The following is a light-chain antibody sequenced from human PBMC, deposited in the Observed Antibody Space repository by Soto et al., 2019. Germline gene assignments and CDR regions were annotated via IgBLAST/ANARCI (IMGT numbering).Light chain of an antibody. J-gene: IGLJ3*02. V-gene: IGLV2-14*01. CDR3: RSYTSTYIWV. CDR2: GVS. Sequence: QSALTQPASVSGSPGQSITISCTGTSSDIGSHNFVSWHQQHPGKAPKFIIYGVSNRPSGVSNRFSGSKSGNTASLTISGLQGDDEADYYCRSYTSTYIWVFGGGTKLTVL. CDR1: SSDIGSHNF.